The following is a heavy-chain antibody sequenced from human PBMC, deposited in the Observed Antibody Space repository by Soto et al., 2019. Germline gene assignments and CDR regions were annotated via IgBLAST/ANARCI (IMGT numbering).Heavy chain of an antibody. D-gene: IGHD3-16*01. CDR1: GYTFTSYA. V-gene: IGHV1-3*01. J-gene: IGHJ6*02. CDR2: INADNGDT. Sequence: GASVKVSCKASGYTFTSYAMHWVRQAPGQRLEWMGWINADNGDTTYSQKFQGRVTMTTDTSTSTAYMELRSLRSDDTAVYYCARDLGGFMDVWGQGTTVTVSS. CDR3: ARDLGGFMDV.